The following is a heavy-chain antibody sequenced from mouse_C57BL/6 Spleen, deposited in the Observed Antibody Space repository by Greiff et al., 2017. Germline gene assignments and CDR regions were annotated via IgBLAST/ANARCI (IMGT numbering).Heavy chain of an antibody. CDR1: GYTFTDYY. CDR2: INPNNGGT. V-gene: IGHV1-26*01. D-gene: IGHD4-1*01. CDR3: ARILGGYYATDY. Sequence: EVQLQQSGPELVKPGASVKISCKASGYTFTDYYMNWVKQSHGKSLEWIGDINPNNGGTSYNQKFKGKATLTVDKSSSTAYMELRSLTSEDSAVYYCARILGGYYATDYWGQGTSLTVSS. J-gene: IGHJ4*01.